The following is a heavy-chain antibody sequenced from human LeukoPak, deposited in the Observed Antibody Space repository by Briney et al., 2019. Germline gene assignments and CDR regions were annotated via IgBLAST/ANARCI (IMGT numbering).Heavy chain of an antibody. V-gene: IGHV4-38-2*01. CDR3: ARHGVMDYDFWNGYYYYFDY. J-gene: IGHJ4*02. CDR1: GYSISSGYY. Sequence: PSETLSLTCAVSGYSISSGYYWGWIRQPPGKGLEWIGSIYHSGSTYYNPSLKSRVTISVDTSKNQFSLKLSSVTAADTAVYYCARHGVMDYDFWNGYYYYFDYWGQGTLVTVSS. D-gene: IGHD3-3*01. CDR2: IYHSGST.